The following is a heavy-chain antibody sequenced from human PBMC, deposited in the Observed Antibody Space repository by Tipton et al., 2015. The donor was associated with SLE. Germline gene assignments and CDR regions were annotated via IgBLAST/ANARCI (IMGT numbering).Heavy chain of an antibody. CDR1: GYNFPYYW. CDR2: IFPDDSDT. Sequence: QLVQSGAEVKKPGESLKISCQGSGYNFPYYWIGWVRQMPGRGLEWMGIIFPDDSDTRFAPSFQGKVTISVDKSINTAYMELRSLRSDDTAVYYCARSIVATTDFDYWGQGTLVTVSA. D-gene: IGHD5-12*01. CDR3: ARSIVATTDFDY. V-gene: IGHV5-51*03. J-gene: IGHJ4*02.